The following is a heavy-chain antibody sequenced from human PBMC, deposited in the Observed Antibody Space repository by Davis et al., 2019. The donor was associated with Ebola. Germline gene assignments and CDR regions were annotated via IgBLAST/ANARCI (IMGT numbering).Heavy chain of an antibody. CDR1: VYPMRDNYF. J-gene: IGHJ5*02. D-gene: IGHD4-17*01. Sequence: PSETLSLTCAVSVYPMRDNYFWGWIRQSPGKGLEWIGSISHKGDTYNNPSLKSRVTMSVDTPKNQFSLKLRSVTATDTAIYYCALDYGDNWFDPWGQGTLVTVSS. CDR2: ISHKGDT. CDR3: ALDYGDNWFDP. V-gene: IGHV4-38-2*01.